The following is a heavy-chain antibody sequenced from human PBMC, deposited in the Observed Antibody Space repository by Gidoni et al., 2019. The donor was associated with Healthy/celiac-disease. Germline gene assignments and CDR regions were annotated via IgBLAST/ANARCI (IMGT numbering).Heavy chain of an antibody. Sequence: QVQLVQTGAEVKKPGASVKVSCKASGYTFTSYGISGLRQAPGQGLEWMGWISAYNGDTNYAQKLQGRVTMTTDTSASTAYMELRSLRSDDTAVYYCARARSIAAAGTWTTYYYYGMDVWGQGTTVTVSS. J-gene: IGHJ6*02. CDR3: ARARSIAAAGTWTTYYYYGMDV. V-gene: IGHV1-18*01. CDR1: GYTFTSYG. D-gene: IGHD6-13*01. CDR2: ISAYNGDT.